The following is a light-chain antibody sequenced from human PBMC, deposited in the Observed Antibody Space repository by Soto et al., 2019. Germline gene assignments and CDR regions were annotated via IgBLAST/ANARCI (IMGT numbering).Light chain of an antibody. J-gene: IGKJ5*01. CDR1: QSISSN. V-gene: IGKV3-15*01. CDR3: QQYYNWPIT. CDR2: GAS. Sequence: EIVMTQSPATLSVSPGERATLSCRASQSISSNLAWYQQKPGQAPRLRIYGASTRATGIPARFSGSGSGTEFILTISSLQSEDFAVYYCQQYYNWPITFGQGTRLEI.